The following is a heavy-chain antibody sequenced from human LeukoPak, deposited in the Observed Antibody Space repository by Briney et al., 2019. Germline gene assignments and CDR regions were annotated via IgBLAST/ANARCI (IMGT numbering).Heavy chain of an antibody. CDR1: GFTLGSHD. D-gene: IGHD5-18*01. CDR3: VREARGYHYTYFDY. Sequence: GGSLRLSCTASGFTLGSHDMHWVRQIPGQGLEWVAAVSSGFHAFFADSVQGRFTVSREGARNSLYLQMNSLRAGDTAVYYCVREARGYHYTYFDYWGQGTLSPSPQ. J-gene: IGHJ4*02. V-gene: IGHV3-13*01. CDR2: VSSGFHA.